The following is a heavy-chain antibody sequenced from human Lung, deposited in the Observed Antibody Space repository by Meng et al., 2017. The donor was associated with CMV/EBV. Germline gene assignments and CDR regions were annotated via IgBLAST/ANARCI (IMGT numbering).Heavy chain of an antibody. V-gene: IGHV1-2*02. D-gene: IGHD4-11*01. J-gene: IGHJ3*02. Sequence: ASXXISXSASGNPFSGYYIIWVRQTPGQGPEWMGWMNPKNGGTSFARKFEGRVTMTSDTSLSTAYIELTRLTSDDTAVYYCARGSLIQSRPPMPFEMSGQGXMVTVSS. CDR2: MNPKNGGT. CDR3: ARGSLIQSRPPMPFEM. CDR1: GNPFSGYY.